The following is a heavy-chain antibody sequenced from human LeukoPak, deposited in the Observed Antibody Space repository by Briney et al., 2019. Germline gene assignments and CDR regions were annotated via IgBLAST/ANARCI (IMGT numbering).Heavy chain of an antibody. CDR1: GYTFTSYD. V-gene: IGHV1-8*01. J-gene: IGHJ6*03. Sequence: GASVKVSCKASGYTFTSYDINWVRQSTGQGLEWMGWMNPNSGNTGYAQKFQGRVTMTRNTSISTAYMELSSLRSEDTAVYYCARRNTGWLYYYYMEVWGKGTTVTVSS. CDR3: ARRNTGWLYYYYMEV. D-gene: IGHD1-14*01. CDR2: MNPNSGNT.